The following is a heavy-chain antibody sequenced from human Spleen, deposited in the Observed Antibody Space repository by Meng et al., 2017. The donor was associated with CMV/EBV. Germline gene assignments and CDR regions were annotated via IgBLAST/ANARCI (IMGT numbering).Heavy chain of an antibody. D-gene: IGHD3-3*01. J-gene: IGHJ4*02. CDR3: VRVVTSYDFWSDYPTNHFYYFDY. Sequence: SETLSLTCTVSGGSIRSGGYYWSWIRQHPGKGLEWIGYINYSGSTSYNPSLKSRVNISLDTSKNQFSLKLSSVTAADTAVYYCVRVVTSYDFWSDYPTNHFYYFDYWGQGTLVTVSS. CDR2: INYSGST. V-gene: IGHV4-31*03. CDR1: GGSIRSGGYY.